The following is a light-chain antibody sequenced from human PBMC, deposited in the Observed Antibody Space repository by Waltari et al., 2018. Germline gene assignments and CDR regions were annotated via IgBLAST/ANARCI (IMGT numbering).Light chain of an antibody. Sequence: QSALTQPASVSGSPGLSLTLSCTGTSSDVANYHLLPWDQQHPGNAPKLLIDEVSQRPDGVSDRFSGAKSGTTASLTVSGLQAEDEAIYFCCSYAGDRSVLFGGGTKLTVL. CDR2: EVS. CDR1: SSDVANYHL. CDR3: CSYAGDRSVL. V-gene: IGLV2-23*02. J-gene: IGLJ2*01.